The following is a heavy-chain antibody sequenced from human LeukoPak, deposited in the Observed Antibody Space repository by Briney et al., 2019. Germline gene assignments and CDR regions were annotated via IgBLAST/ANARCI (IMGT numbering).Heavy chain of an antibody. Sequence: AASVKVSCKASGGSFTNCPFHWVRQAPGQGLEWMGGIIPMFGSTDYAQKFQGRLTITADESTTTAYLELSSLRSEDTAVYYCARGDSVPLGGGNLLRVLYFHDWGQGTLVAVSS. J-gene: IGHJ1*01. CDR1: GGSFTNCP. V-gene: IGHV1-69*13. CDR3: ARGDSVPLGGGNLLRVLYFHD. CDR2: IIPMFGST. D-gene: IGHD4-23*01.